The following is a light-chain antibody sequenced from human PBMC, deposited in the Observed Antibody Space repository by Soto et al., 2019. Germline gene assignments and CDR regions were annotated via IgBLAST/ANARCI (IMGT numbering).Light chain of an antibody. J-gene: IGLJ2*01. CDR2: DVS. V-gene: IGLV2-14*03. CDR1: SSDVGGHNY. CDR3: SSYTSSDTLVA. Sequence: QSALTQPASVSGSPGQSITISCTGSSSDVGGHNYVSWYQQHPGKAPKLMIYDVSNRPSGVSNRFSGSKSGNTASLTISGLQAEDEAEYYCSSYTSSDTLVAFGGGTKLTVL.